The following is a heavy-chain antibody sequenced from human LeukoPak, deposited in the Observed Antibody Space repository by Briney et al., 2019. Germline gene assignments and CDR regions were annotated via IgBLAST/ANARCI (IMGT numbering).Heavy chain of an antibody. CDR1: GFTFSSYW. CDR2: IKSDGSST. D-gene: IGHD6-19*01. J-gene: IGHJ4*02. V-gene: IGHV3-74*01. Sequence: GGSLRLSCAASGFTFSSYWMPWVRQAPGKGLVWVSRIKSDGSSTSYAGSVKGRFTISRDNAKNTLYLQMNSLRGEDTAVYYCARERGYSGWPFDYWGQGTLVTVSS. CDR3: ARERGYSGWPFDY.